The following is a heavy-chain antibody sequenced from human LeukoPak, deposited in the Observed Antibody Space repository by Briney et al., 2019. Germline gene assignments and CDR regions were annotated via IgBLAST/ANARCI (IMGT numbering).Heavy chain of an antibody. CDR3: ARERGYSYGFDSGAFDI. V-gene: IGHV1-46*01. D-gene: IGHD5-18*01. J-gene: IGHJ3*02. CDR1: GYTFTSYY. Sequence: ASVKVSCKASGYTFTSYYMHWVRQAPGQGLEWMGIINPSGGSTGYAQKFQGRVTMTRDMSTSTVYMELSSLRSEDTAVYYCARERGYSYGFDSGAFDIWGQGTMVTVSS. CDR2: INPSGGST.